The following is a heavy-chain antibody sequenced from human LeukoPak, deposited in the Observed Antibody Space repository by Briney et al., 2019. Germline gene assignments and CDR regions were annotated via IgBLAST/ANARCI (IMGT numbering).Heavy chain of an antibody. V-gene: IGHV5-51*01. CDR1: GYSFTSYW. J-gene: IGHJ4*02. CDR3: ARHHGSYYSALDY. D-gene: IGHD1-26*01. Sequence: AGESLKISCKGSGYSFTSYWIGWVRQMPGKGLEWMGIIYTGDSVNRYSPSFEGQVTISVDKSTSTAYLQWSSLKASDTAMYYCARHHGSYYSALDYWGQGTLVTVSS. CDR2: IYTGDSVN.